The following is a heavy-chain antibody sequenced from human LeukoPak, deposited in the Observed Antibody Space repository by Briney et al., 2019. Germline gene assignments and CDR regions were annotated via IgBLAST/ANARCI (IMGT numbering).Heavy chain of an antibody. CDR2: IYYSGST. J-gene: IGHJ4*02. D-gene: IGHD6-19*01. CDR1: GGSISSGGYY. Sequence: SETLSLTCTVSGGSISSGGYYWSWIRQPPGKGLEWIGYIYYSGSTNYNPSLKSRVTISVDTSKNQFSLKLSSVTAADTAVYYCARAPYSSGVSDYWGQGTLVTVSS. V-gene: IGHV4-61*08. CDR3: ARAPYSSGVSDY.